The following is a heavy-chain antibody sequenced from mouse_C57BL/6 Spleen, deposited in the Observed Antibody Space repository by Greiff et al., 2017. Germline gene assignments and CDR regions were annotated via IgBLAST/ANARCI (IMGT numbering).Heavy chain of an antibody. D-gene: IGHD2-1*01. CDR1: GYAFSSSW. J-gene: IGHJ4*01. Sequence: QVQLQQSGPELVKPGASVKISCKASGYAFSSSWMNWVKQRPGKGLEWIGRIYPGDGDTNYNGKFKGKATLTADKSSRTAYMQLRSLTSEDSAVYFCARSGGNFAMDYWGQGTSVTVSS. V-gene: IGHV1-82*01. CDR2: IYPGDGDT. CDR3: ARSGGNFAMDY.